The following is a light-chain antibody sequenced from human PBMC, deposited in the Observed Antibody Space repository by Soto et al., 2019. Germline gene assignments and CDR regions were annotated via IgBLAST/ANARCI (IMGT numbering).Light chain of an antibody. Sequence: SALTQPASVSGSPGQSITISCAGTSSDVGGYNYVSWYQQHPGKAPKLIIFEVSNRPSGVSNRFSASKSVNTASLTISGPQTEDEADYFCSSYTSSSTYVFGTGTKVTVL. V-gene: IGLV2-14*01. CDR3: SSYTSSSTYV. CDR1: SSDVGGYNY. CDR2: EVS. J-gene: IGLJ1*01.